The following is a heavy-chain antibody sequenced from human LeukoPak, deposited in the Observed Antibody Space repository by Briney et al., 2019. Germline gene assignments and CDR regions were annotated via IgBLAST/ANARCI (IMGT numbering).Heavy chain of an antibody. J-gene: IGHJ5*02. D-gene: IGHD6-19*01. Sequence: PSETLSLTCTVSGGSISSYYWSWIRQPPGKGLERIGYIYYNGSTNYNPSLKSRVTMSVDTSKNQFSLKLSSVTAADTAVYYCARLNSSGWYIWFDPWGQGTLVTVSS. CDR2: IYYNGST. CDR1: GGSISSYY. V-gene: IGHV4-59*01. CDR3: ARLNSSGWYIWFDP.